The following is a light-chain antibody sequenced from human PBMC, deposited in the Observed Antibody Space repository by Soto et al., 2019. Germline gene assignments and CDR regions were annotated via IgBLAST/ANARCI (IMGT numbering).Light chain of an antibody. CDR2: EVA. Sequence: QSVLTQPASVSASPGQSITISCTGTSSDVGGYNFLSWYQQHPGKAPKVMIYEVARRPSGVSNRFSGSKSGNTASLTISGLQAEDEADYYCSSYTSSSTYVFGTGTKLTVL. CDR3: SSYTSSSTYV. CDR1: SSDVGGYNF. V-gene: IGLV2-14*01. J-gene: IGLJ1*01.